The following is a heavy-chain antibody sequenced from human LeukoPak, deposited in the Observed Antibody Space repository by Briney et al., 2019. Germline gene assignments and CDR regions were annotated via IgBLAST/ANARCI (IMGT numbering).Heavy chain of an antibody. V-gene: IGHV1-46*01. CDR1: GYTFTNYY. CDR2: INPSGGST. Sequence: ASVKVSCKASGYTFTNYYIHWVRQAPGQGLEWMGIINPSGGSTTYAQKFQGRVTMTRDTSTNTAYMELSSLRLEDTAVYYCARDQYPYGLDVWGQGTTVTVSS. D-gene: IGHD4-11*01. CDR3: ARDQYPYGLDV. J-gene: IGHJ6*02.